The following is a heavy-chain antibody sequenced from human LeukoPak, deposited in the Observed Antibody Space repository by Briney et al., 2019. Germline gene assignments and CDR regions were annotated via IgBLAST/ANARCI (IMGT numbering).Heavy chain of an antibody. D-gene: IGHD2-15*01. CDR1: GFTFRSYS. CDR2: ISNNGGYT. J-gene: IGHJ4*02. V-gene: IGHV3-23*01. Sequence: GGSLRLSCAASGFTFRSYSMNWVRQAPGKGLEWVSAISNNGGYTYYADSVQGRFTISRDNSKSTLCLQMNSLRAEDTAVYYCAKQLGYCSDGSCYFPYWGQGTLVTVSS. CDR3: AKQLGYCSDGSCYFPY.